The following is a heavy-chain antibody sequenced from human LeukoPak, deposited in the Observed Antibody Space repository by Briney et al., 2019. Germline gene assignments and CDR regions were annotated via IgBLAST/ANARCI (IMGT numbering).Heavy chain of an antibody. CDR2: ISSSSDNK. CDR1: GITFTTYG. D-gene: IGHD3-3*01. J-gene: IGHJ4*02. Sequence: GGSLRLFCAASGITFTTYGMDWVRQAPGKGLEWVSYISSSSDNKYYADSVEGRFTISRDNAKNLLYLHMDSLRDEDTAVYYCSRDGGFWSAYPLDYWGQGTLVTVSS. V-gene: IGHV3-48*02. CDR3: SRDGGFWSAYPLDY.